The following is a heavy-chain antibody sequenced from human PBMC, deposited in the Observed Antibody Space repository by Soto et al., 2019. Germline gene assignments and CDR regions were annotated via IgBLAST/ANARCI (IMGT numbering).Heavy chain of an antibody. CDR1: GFSFRSYW. J-gene: IGHJ4*02. CDR3: AREYYGVLTGYYNDY. D-gene: IGHD3-9*01. Sequence: EVQLVESGGGLVQSGGSLGLSCVASGFSFRSYWMHWVRQAPGKGLVWVARISSDRTTTTYADSANGRFTVSRDNAANTLYLQMSSLRAEDTAVYYCAREYYGVLTGYYNDYWGQGTLVTVSS. CDR2: ISSDRTTT. V-gene: IGHV3-74*01.